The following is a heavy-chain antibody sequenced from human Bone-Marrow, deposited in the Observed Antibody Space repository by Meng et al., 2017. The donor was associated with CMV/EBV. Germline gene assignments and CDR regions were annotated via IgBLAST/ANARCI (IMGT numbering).Heavy chain of an antibody. D-gene: IGHD3-3*01. CDR1: GDSASSTIYY. J-gene: IGHJ6*02. CDR2: IYYSGSS. Sequence: SETLSPTCTVSGDSASSTIYYYNWIRQPPGKGLEWIGYIYYSGSSNYTPSLKSRVTISVDTSKNQLSLKVNSVTAADTAVYYCAGGRTPDFWGGYLGLGMDVWGQGTTVTVSS. CDR3: AGGRTPDFWGGYLGLGMDV. V-gene: IGHV4-61*01.